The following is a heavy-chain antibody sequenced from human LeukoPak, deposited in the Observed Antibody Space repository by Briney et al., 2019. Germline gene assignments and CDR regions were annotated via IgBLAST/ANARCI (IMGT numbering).Heavy chain of an antibody. CDR2: IWNDGSNK. CDR1: GFTFSIYG. CDR3: ARASGPFDY. J-gene: IGHJ4*02. D-gene: IGHD3-10*01. Sequence: GGSLRLSCAASGFTFSIYGMHWVRQAPGKGLEWVAVIWNDGSNKYYADSVRGRFTISRDNSKNTLYLQMNSLRAEDTAVYSCARASGPFDYWGQGTLVTVSS. V-gene: IGHV3-33*01.